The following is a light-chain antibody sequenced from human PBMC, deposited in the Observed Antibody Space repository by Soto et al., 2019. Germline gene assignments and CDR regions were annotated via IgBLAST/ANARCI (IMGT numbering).Light chain of an antibody. CDR3: QQYNSYSLT. J-gene: IGKJ4*01. Sequence: DSQMTQSPSTLSASVGDRITITCRASPGISTWLAWYQQKPGKAPKLLIYKASTLESGVPSRFSGSGSGTEFTLTISSLQPDDFATYYCQQYNSYSLTFGGWTKVEIK. CDR1: PGISTW. CDR2: KAS. V-gene: IGKV1-5*03.